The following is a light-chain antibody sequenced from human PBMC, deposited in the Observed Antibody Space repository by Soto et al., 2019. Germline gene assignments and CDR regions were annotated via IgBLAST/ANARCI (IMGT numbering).Light chain of an antibody. J-gene: IGLJ2*01. V-gene: IGLV1-47*02. CDR1: SSNIGSNY. CDR2: SDN. CDR3: APWDDSLSGVV. Sequence: QSVLTQPPSASGTPGQRVTMSHSGSSSNIGSNYVYWYQQLPGTAPKMFIYSDNQRPSGVPDRFSGSKSGTSASLAISGLRSEEEADYYCAPWDDSLSGVVFAGGTKVTVL.